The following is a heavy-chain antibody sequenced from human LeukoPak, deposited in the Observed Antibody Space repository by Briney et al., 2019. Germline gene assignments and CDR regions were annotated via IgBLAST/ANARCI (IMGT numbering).Heavy chain of an antibody. V-gene: IGHV4-4*02. D-gene: IGHD6-6*01. CDR3: ARAVRIAARLPILLGYYYYMDV. CDR2: INHSGST. J-gene: IGHJ6*03. Sequence: SETLSLTCAVSGGSISSSNWWSWVRQPPGKGLEWIGEINHSGSTNYNPSLKSRVTISVDTSKNQFSLKLSSVTAADTAVYYCARAVRIAARLPILLGYYYYMDVWGKGTTVTVSS. CDR1: GGSISSSNW.